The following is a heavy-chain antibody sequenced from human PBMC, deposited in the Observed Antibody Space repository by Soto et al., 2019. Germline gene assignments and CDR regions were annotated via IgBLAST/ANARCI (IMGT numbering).Heavy chain of an antibody. D-gene: IGHD3-16*01. V-gene: IGHV3-21*01. CDR3: ARDLPIMITFGGPTPFDY. Sequence: GGSLRLSCAASGFTFSSYSMNWVRQAPGKGLEWVSSISSSSSYIYYADSVKGRFTISRDNAKNSLYLQMNSLRAEDTAVYYCARDLPIMITFGGPTPFDYWGQGTLVTVPS. CDR1: GFTFSSYS. J-gene: IGHJ4*02. CDR2: ISSSSSYI.